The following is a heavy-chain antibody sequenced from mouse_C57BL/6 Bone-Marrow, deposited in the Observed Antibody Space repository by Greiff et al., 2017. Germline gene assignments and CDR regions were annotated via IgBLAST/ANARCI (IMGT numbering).Heavy chain of an antibody. D-gene: IGHD1-1*01. V-gene: IGHV1-15*01. Sequence: VQLQESGAELVRPGASVTLSCKASGYTFTDYEMHWVKQTPVHGLEWIGAIDPETGGPAYNQKFKGKAILTADKSSITAYMELRSLTSEDSAVYYCTRSRFTKRYYAMDYWGQGTSVTVSS. CDR1: GYTFTDYE. J-gene: IGHJ4*01. CDR3: TRSRFTKRYYAMDY. CDR2: IDPETGGP.